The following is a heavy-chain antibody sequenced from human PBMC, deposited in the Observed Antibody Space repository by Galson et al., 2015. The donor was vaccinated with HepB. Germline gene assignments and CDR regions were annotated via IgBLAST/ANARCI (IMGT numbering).Heavy chain of an antibody. J-gene: IGHJ6*02. CDR2: VSVYRGDT. V-gene: IGHV1-18*04. CDR3: ARDPRLVEVPDAALKYYTGMDV. CDR1: GYNFVSYA. D-gene: IGHD2-21*01. Sequence: SVKVSCKASGYNFVSYAINWVRQAPGQGLEWMGWVSVYRGDTNYAQKFQGRVTLTTDTSTTTAYMELRSLRSDDTAVYYCARDPRLVEVPDAALKYYTGMDVWGQGTTVTVSS.